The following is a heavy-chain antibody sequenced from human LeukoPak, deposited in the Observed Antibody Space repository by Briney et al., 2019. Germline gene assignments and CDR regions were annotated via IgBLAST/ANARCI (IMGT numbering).Heavy chain of an antibody. CDR2: IRSKAYGGTT. V-gene: IGHV3-49*04. J-gene: IGHJ6*02. CDR3: TRGPIHLWLYCGMDV. D-gene: IGHD5-18*01. CDR1: GFPFGDHA. Sequence: PGRSLSLSCSASGFPFGDHAMSWVRQAPGKGLEWVGFIRSKAYGGTTEYPASVKGRFTISRDDSISIAYLQMNSLKTEDTAVYYCTRGPIHLWLYCGMDVWGQGTTVIVSS.